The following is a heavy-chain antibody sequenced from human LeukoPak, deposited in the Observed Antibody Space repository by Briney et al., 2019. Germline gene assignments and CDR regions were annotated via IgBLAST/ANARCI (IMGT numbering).Heavy chain of an antibody. CDR2: INHSGST. J-gene: IGHJ4*02. V-gene: IGHV4-34*01. CDR1: GGSFSGYY. D-gene: IGHD7-27*01. CDR3: ARRHLGIRVFKNYFDY. Sequence: PSETLSLTCAVYGGSFSGYYWSWIRQPPGKGLEWIGEINHSGSTNYNPSLKSRVTISVDTSKNQFSLKLSSVTAADTAVYYCARRHLGIRVFKNYFDYWGQGTLVTVPS.